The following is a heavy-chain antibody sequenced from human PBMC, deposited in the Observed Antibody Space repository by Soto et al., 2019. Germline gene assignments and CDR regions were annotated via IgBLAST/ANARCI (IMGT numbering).Heavy chain of an antibody. CDR3: VRESEDLTSNFDY. Sequence: GGSLRLSCAASGFTFTRYSMNWVRQAPGKGLEWVSSISSTTNYIYYGDSMKGRFTISRDNAKNSLYLEMNSLRAEDTAVYYCVRESEDLTSNFDYWGQGTLVTVSS. CDR2: ISSTTNYI. J-gene: IGHJ4*02. V-gene: IGHV3-21*06. CDR1: GFTFTRYS.